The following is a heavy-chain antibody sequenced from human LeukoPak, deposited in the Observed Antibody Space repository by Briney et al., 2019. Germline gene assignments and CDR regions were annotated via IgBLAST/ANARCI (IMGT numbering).Heavy chain of an antibody. V-gene: IGHV4-39*01. CDR3: ARRDGSGSGTNWFDP. Sequence: PSETLSLTCTVSGGSISSSDYYWGWIRQPPGKGLEWIGNIYYSGSAYYNPSLKSRVTISVDTSTNQFSLKLRSVTAADTAVYYCARRDGSGSGTNWFDPWGQGTLVTVSS. D-gene: IGHD3-10*01. J-gene: IGHJ5*02. CDR1: GGSISSSDYY. CDR2: IYYSGSA.